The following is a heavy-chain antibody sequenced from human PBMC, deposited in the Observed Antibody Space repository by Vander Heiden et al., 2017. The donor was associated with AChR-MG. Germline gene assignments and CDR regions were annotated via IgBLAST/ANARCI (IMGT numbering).Heavy chain of an antibody. Sequence: EVQLVETGGGIALPGGSLTVSCEASGFSVSAAYMAWVRLAPGKGLEWVSLLYASGKEYYADSVKGRFTVSRDAPNNIIYLQMNDLRVDDSATYFCARDEMSFGRFLPLYFDLWGPGALVTVSS. CDR3: ARDEMSFGRFLPLYFDL. D-gene: IGHD1-26*01. CDR2: LYASGKE. V-gene: IGHV3-53*02. J-gene: IGHJ4*02. CDR1: GFSVSAAY.